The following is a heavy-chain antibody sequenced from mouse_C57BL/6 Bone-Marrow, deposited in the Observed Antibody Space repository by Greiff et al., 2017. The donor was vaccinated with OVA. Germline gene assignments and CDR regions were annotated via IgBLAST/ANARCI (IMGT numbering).Heavy chain of an antibody. CDR3: ARYYYGAPSWYFDV. V-gene: IGHV1-18*01. J-gene: IGHJ1*03. CDR1: GYTFTDYN. CDR2: INPNNGGT. Sequence: EVQLQQSGPELVKPGASVKIPCKASGYTFTDYNMDWVKQSHGKSLEWIGDINPNNGGTIYNQKFKGKATLTVDKSSSTAYMELRSLTSEDTAVYYCARYYYGAPSWYFDVWGTGTTVTVSS. D-gene: IGHD1-1*01.